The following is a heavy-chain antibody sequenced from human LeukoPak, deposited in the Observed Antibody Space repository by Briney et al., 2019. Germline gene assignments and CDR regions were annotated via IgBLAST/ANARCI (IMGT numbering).Heavy chain of an antibody. D-gene: IGHD2-15*01. J-gene: IGHJ4*02. Sequence: QPSETLSLTCAVYGGSFSGYYWSWIRQPPGKGLEWIGEINHSGSTNYNPSLKSRVTISVDTSKNQFSLKLSSVTAADTAVYYCARGGGCSGGSCYYVDYRGQGALVTVSS. V-gene: IGHV4-34*01. CDR1: GGSFSGYY. CDR3: ARGGGCSGGSCYYVDY. CDR2: INHSGST.